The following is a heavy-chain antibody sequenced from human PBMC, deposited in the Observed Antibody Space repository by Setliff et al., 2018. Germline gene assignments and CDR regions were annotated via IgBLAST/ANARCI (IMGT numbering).Heavy chain of an antibody. Sequence: LSCATSGLSFSIYYMSWIRQAPGKGLEWVTNIKGDGSVKSYVDSVKGRFTISRDNAKNSLYLQMNSLRAEDTAVYYCARDGYSHAFDIWGQGTMVTVSS. D-gene: IGHD2-21*01. V-gene: IGHV3-7*01. CDR3: ARDGYSHAFDI. CDR2: IKGDGSVK. CDR1: GLSFSIYY. J-gene: IGHJ3*02.